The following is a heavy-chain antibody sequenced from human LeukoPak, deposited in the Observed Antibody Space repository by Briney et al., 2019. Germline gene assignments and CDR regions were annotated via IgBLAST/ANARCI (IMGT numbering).Heavy chain of an antibody. CDR2: IYYSGSP. D-gene: IGHD3-10*01. CDR3: ARRRITMVLDV. V-gene: IGHV4-59*08. J-gene: IGHJ6*02. Sequence: PWETLSLTCTVSVGSISSYYWSWIRQPPGKGRGWIGYIYYSGSPNYNPSLKSRVTISVDTSKNQFSLKLSSVTAADTAVYYCARRRITMVLDVWGQGTTVTVSS. CDR1: VGSISSYY.